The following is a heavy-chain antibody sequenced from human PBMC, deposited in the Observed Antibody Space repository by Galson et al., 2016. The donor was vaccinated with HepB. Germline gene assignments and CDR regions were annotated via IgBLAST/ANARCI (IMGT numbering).Heavy chain of an antibody. D-gene: IGHD1-26*01. CDR2: IYYSRTT. J-gene: IGHJ3*02. Sequence: SETLSPTCTVSGAAINDFYWGWIRQSPGKGLEWIGVIYYSRTTNYTPSLSSRVNISVETSKNQFSLTLNSVTAADTAVYYCASLLTAEWDLPESPFDIWGQGTLVTVSS. V-gene: IGHV4-59*08. CDR1: GAAINDFY. CDR3: ASLLTAEWDLPESPFDI.